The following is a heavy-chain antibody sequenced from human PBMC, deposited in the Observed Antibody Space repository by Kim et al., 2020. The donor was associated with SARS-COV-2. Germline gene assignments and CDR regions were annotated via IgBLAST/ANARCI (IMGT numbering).Heavy chain of an antibody. V-gene: IGHV3-23*01. CDR1: GFTFSSYA. Sequence: GGSLRLYCAASGFTFSSYAMSWVRQAPGKGLEWVSASSGSGGSTDYADSVKGRFTISRDNSKNTLYLQMNSLRAEDTAVYYCAKVYDILTGYYINYGMDVWGQGTTVTVSS. CDR3: AKVYDILTGYYINYGMDV. D-gene: IGHD3-9*01. CDR2: SSGSGGST. J-gene: IGHJ6*02.